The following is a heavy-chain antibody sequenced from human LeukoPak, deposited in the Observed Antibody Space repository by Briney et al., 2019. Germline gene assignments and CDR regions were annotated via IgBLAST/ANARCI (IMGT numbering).Heavy chain of an antibody. D-gene: IGHD4-17*01. CDR1: GFKFSSNW. V-gene: IGHV3-7*01. CDR3: AREGPSVTPYY. CDR2: IKQDGSEK. Sequence: PGGSLRLSCAASGFKFSSNWMSWVRQAPGKGLEWVANIKQDGSEKYYVDSVKGRFTISRDNAKNSLYLQMNSLRAEDTAVYYCAREGPSVTPYYWGQGTLVIVSS. J-gene: IGHJ4*02.